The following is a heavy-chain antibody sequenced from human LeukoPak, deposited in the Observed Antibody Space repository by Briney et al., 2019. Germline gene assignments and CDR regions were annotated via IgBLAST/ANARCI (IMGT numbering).Heavy chain of an antibody. CDR3: ASGMDSSGYHD. CDR2: IKQDGSEK. V-gene: IGHV3-7*01. J-gene: IGHJ4*02. D-gene: IGHD3-22*01. Sequence: GGSLRLSCAASGFTFSSYWMSWVRQAPGKGLEWVANIKQDGSEKYYVDSVKGRFTISRDNSKNTLYLQMNSLRAEDTAVYYCASGMDSSGYHDWGQGTLVTVSS. CDR1: GFTFSSYW.